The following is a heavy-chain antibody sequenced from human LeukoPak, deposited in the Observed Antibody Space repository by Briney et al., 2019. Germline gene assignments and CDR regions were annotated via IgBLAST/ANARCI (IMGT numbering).Heavy chain of an antibody. J-gene: IGHJ4*02. Sequence: PGGSLRLSCGAPGFTVSTTFMSWGRQTPGKGLEWVSFINDVGTTYYIDSVQGRFTISRDSSQNTLYLQMNSLRAEATALYRCAGDPAAGWLRDWGQGTLVTVSS. CDR2: INDVGTT. V-gene: IGHV3-53*01. CDR1: GFTVSTTF. CDR3: AGDPAAGWLRD. D-gene: IGHD3-10*01.